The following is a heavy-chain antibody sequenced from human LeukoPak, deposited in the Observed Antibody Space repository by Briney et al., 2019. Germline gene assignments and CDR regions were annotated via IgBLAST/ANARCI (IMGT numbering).Heavy chain of an antibody. CDR1: GYIFSTYG. V-gene: IGHV1-18*01. J-gene: IGHJ4*02. CDR3: AREGLGELTLDY. CDR2: ISTSNGDT. Sequence: GASVKVSCKASGYIFSTYGISWVRQAPGQGLEWMGWISTSNGDTKYAQKLQGRVTMTTDTSTSTAYMELRNLRSDDTAVYYCAREGLGELTLDYWGQGTLVTVSS. D-gene: IGHD3-16*01.